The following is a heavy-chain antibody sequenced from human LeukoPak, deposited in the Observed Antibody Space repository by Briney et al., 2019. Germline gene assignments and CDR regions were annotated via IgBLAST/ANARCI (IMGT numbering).Heavy chain of an antibody. CDR3: ARVHRITIFGVVIRGYPLFDY. J-gene: IGHJ4*02. CDR1: GGSISSGGYY. D-gene: IGHD3-3*01. Sequence: SQTLSLTCTVSGGSISSGGYYWSWIRQPPGKGLEWIGEINHSGSTNYNPSLKSRVTISVDTSKNQFSLKLSSVTAADTAVYYCARVHRITIFGVVIRGYPLFDYWGQGTLVTVSS. V-gene: IGHV4-39*07. CDR2: INHSGST.